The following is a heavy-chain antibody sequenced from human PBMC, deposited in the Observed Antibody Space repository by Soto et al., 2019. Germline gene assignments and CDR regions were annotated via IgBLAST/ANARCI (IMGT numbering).Heavy chain of an antibody. D-gene: IGHD6-6*01. CDR3: AKAMSTPSRPRNYFDY. J-gene: IGHJ4*02. CDR2: ISGGGGTT. Sequence: EVQLLESGGDLVQPGGSLRLSCAASGFTFSNFAMSWVRQAPGKGLEWVSVISGGGGTTYYAGSVKGRFTISRDNSKNTLYLQMDSLRAEDTALYYCAKAMSTPSRPRNYFDYWGQGTLVTVSS. CDR1: GFTFSNFA. V-gene: IGHV3-23*01.